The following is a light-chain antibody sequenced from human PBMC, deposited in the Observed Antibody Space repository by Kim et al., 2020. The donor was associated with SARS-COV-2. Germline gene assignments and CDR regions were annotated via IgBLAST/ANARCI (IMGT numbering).Light chain of an antibody. Sequence: SYELTQPSSVSVSPGQTATITYSGDLLAKKYARWFQQKPGQAPVVVIYEDTKRPSGIPERFSGSSSGTTVTLTISGAQIEDEADYYCYSATDNNRVFGGGTQLTVL. J-gene: IGLJ3*02. CDR2: EDT. CDR1: LLAKKY. CDR3: YSATDNNRV. V-gene: IGLV3-27*01.